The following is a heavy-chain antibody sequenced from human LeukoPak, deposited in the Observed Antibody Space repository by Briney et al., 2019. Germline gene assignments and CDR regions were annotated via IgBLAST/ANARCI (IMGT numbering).Heavy chain of an antibody. Sequence: SETLSLTCTVSGGSISSGDYYWSWIRQPPGRGLEWVASIYYSGSTYYNPSLKSRVTISVDTSKNQFSLKLSSVTAADTAVYYCARHGTYDAFDIWGQGTMVTVSS. J-gene: IGHJ3*02. V-gene: IGHV4-39*01. CDR3: ARHGTYDAFDI. CDR2: IYYSGST. D-gene: IGHD1-26*01. CDR1: GGSISSGDYY.